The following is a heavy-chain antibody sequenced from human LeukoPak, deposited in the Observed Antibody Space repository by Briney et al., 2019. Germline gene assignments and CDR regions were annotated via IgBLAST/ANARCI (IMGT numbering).Heavy chain of an antibody. D-gene: IGHD3-22*01. Sequence: KPSETLSLTCTVSGGSISSGAYYWSWIRQHPGKGLEWIGYIYYIGSTYYNPSLKSRVTISVDTSKNQFSLKLSSVTAADTAVYYCARRVSDPLKVDYWGQGTLVTVSS. CDR2: IYYIGST. CDR1: GGSISSGAYY. J-gene: IGHJ4*02. CDR3: ARRVSDPLKVDY. V-gene: IGHV4-31*03.